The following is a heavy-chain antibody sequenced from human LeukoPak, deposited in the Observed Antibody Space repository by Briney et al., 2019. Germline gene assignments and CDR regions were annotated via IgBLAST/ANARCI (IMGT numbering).Heavy chain of an antibody. CDR1: GFIFSRNS. Sequence: PGGSLRLSCAASGFIFSRNSMNWVRQAPGKGLEWVSSISSSSSYIYYADSVKGRFTISRDNAKNSLYLQMNSLRAEDTAVYYCARVYHSSGCPFGDVFCYYYMDVWGKGTTVTVSS. V-gene: IGHV3-21*01. CDR3: ARVYHSSGCPFGDVFCYYYMDV. CDR2: ISSSSSYI. D-gene: IGHD6-19*01. J-gene: IGHJ6*03.